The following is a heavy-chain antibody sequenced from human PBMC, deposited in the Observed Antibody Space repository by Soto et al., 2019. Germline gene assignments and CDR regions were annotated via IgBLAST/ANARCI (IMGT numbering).Heavy chain of an antibody. CDR2: IIPIFGTA. CDR1: GGTFSSYA. D-gene: IGHD3-3*01. Sequence: GASVKVSCKASGGTFSSYAISWVRQAPGQGLEWMGGIIPIFGTANYAQKFQGRVTITADKSTSTAYMELSSLRSEDTAVYYCARRITIFGVVTKGYFDYWGQGTLVTVPQ. J-gene: IGHJ4*02. V-gene: IGHV1-69*06. CDR3: ARRITIFGVVTKGYFDY.